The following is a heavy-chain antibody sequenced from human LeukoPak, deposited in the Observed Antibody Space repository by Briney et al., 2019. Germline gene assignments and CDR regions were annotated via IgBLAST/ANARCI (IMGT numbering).Heavy chain of an antibody. CDR3: AKLSYVADSSGYYLLAFDI. D-gene: IGHD3-22*01. CDR1: GFTFSSYG. CDR2: MSDSGDST. Sequence: SGGSLRLSCAASGFTFSSYGMSWVRQAPGKGLEWVSAMSDSGDSTYYADSVKGRFTISRDNSKNTLYLRMNSLRAEDTAVYYCAKLSYVADSSGYYLLAFDIWGQGTMVTVSS. J-gene: IGHJ3*02. V-gene: IGHV3-23*01.